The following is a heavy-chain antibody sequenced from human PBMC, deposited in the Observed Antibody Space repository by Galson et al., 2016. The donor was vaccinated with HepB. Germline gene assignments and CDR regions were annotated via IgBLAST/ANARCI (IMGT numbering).Heavy chain of an antibody. CDR2: IFTGSDDIT. J-gene: IGHJ4*02. CDR1: GFSVSSSY. CDR3: ARGLYDSSGYYDY. Sequence: SLRLSCAASGFSVSSSYMSWVRQAPGKGLEWVSVIFTGSDDITFYADSVKGRFTISRDNSRNTLYLQMNSLRAEDTAVYCCARGLYDSSGYYDYWGQGTLVTVSS. V-gene: IGHV3-53*01. D-gene: IGHD3-22*01.